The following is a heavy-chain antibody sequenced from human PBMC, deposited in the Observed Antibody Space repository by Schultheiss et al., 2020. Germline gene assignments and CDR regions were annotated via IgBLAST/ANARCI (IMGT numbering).Heavy chain of an antibody. CDR2: ISGSGGST. D-gene: IGHD7-27*01. CDR1: GFTFSSYS. CDR3: ARDLGKTRYFDS. V-gene: IGHV3-23*01. J-gene: IGHJ4*02. Sequence: GESLKISCAASGFTFSSYSMNWVRQAPGKGLEWVSAISGSGGSTYYADSVKGRFTISRDNSKNTLYLQMNSLRAEDTAVYYCARDLGKTRYFDSWGQGTLVTVSS.